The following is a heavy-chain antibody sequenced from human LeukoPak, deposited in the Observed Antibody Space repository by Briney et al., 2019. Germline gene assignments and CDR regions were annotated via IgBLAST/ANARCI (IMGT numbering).Heavy chain of an antibody. CDR1: GGSISSSSYY. D-gene: IGHD6-19*01. Sequence: SETLSLTCTVSGGSISSSSYYWGWIRQPPGKGLEWIGYIYYSGSTNYNPSLKSRVTISVDTSKNQFSLKLSSVTAADTAVYYCARDSGLGSGWPSDWYFDLWGRGTLVTVSS. V-gene: IGHV4-61*01. J-gene: IGHJ2*01. CDR2: IYYSGST. CDR3: ARDSGLGSGWPSDWYFDL.